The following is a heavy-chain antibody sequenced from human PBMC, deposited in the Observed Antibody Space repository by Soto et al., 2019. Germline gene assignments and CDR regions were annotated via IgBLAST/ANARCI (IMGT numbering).Heavy chain of an antibody. CDR1: GFTVISNY. CDR3: ARIPRHEYGVGRDIDV. CDR2: IYSGGST. J-gene: IGHJ6*02. Sequence: GGSLRLSCAASGFTVISNYMTWVRQAPGKGLEWVSVIYSGGSTYYADSVRGRFTISRDTSKNTLYLQMNSLRAEDTAVYFCARIPRHEYGVGRDIDVWGQGTTVTVSS. D-gene: IGHD4-17*01. V-gene: IGHV3-53*01.